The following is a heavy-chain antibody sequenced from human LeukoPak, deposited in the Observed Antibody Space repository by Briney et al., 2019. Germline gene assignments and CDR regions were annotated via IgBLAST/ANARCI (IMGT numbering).Heavy chain of an antibody. Sequence: SETLSLTCTVSGGYISSSSYYWGWIRQPPGKGLEWIGSIYYSGSTYYTPSLTSRVTISVDTSKNQFSLKLSSVTAADTALYYCARIIIMGATRWFDPWGQGILVTVSS. CDR2: IYYSGST. D-gene: IGHD3-10*01. J-gene: IGHJ5*02. V-gene: IGHV4-39*07. CDR1: GGYISSSSYY. CDR3: ARIIIMGATRWFDP.